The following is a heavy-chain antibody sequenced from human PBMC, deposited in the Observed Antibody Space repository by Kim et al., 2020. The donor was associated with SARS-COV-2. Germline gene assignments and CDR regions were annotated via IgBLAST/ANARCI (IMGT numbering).Heavy chain of an antibody. Sequence: ASVKVSCKASGYTFTSYGISWVRQAPGQGLEWMGWISAYNGNTNYAQKLQGRVTMTTDTSTSTAYMELRSLRSDDTAVYYCARDRPGTTYYYYYGMDVWGQGTTVTVSS. V-gene: IGHV1-18*01. CDR1: GYTFTSYG. CDR3: ARDRPGTTYYYYYGMDV. CDR2: ISAYNGNT. D-gene: IGHD1-7*01. J-gene: IGHJ6*02.